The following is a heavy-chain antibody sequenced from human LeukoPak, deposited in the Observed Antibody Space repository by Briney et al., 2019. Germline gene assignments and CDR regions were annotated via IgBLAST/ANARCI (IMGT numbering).Heavy chain of an antibody. CDR1: GGIFSSYA. J-gene: IGHJ4*02. V-gene: IGHV1-69*04. CDR3: ARDLPPYYFDY. CDR2: IIPILGIA. Sequence: SVKVSCKASGGIFSSYAISWVRQAPGQGLEWMGRIIPILGIANYAQKFQGRVTITADKSTSTAYMDLSSLRSEDTAVYYCARDLPPYYFDYWGQGILVTVSS.